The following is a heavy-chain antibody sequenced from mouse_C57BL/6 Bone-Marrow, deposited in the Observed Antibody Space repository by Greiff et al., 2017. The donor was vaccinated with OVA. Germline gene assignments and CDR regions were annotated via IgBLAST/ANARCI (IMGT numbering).Heavy chain of an antibody. V-gene: IGHV5-6*01. CDR1: GFTFSSYG. CDR3: ARPFSYGYVDV. Sequence: EVQGVESGGDLVKPGGSLKLSCAASGFTFSSYGMSWVRQTPDKRLEWVATISSGGSYTYYPDSVKGRFTISRDNAKNTLYLQMSSRKSDDTAMYYCARPFSYGYVDVWGTGTTVTVSS. J-gene: IGHJ1*03. CDR2: ISSGGSYT.